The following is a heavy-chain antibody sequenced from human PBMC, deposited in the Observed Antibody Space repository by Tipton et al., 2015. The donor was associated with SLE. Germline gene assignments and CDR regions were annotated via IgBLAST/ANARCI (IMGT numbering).Heavy chain of an antibody. CDR2: ISYDGSGK. J-gene: IGHJ5*02. Sequence: SLRLSCAASGFTFGSYGIHWVRQAPGKGLEWVALISYDGSGKYYADSVKGRFTISRDNSKNRLYLQMNSLRAEDTAVYYCAKEGKTVTFYWFDPWGQGTLVTVSS. V-gene: IGHV3-30*18. CDR3: AKEGKTVTFYWFDP. CDR1: GFTFGSYG. D-gene: IGHD4-17*01.